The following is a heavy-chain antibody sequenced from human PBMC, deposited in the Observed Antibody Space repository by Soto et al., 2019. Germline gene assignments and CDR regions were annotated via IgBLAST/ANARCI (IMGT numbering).Heavy chain of an antibody. CDR2: IYWDDDK. CDR3: AHRRLSGSYPDAFDI. J-gene: IGHJ3*02. Sequence: SGPTLVKPTQTLTLTCTFSGFSLSTSGVGVGWIRQPPGKALEWLALIYWDDDKRYSPSLKSRLTITKDTSKNQVVLTMTNMDPVDTATYYCAHRRLSGSYPDAFDIWGQGTMVTVSS. D-gene: IGHD1-26*01. V-gene: IGHV2-5*02. CDR1: GFSLSTSGVG.